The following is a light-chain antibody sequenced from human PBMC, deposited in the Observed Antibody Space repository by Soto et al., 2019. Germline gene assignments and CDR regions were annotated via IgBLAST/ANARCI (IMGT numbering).Light chain of an antibody. CDR2: GAS. J-gene: IGKJ1*01. CDR3: QQYGSSGT. Sequence: EIVLTQSPGTLSLSPGERATLSCRASQSVSKNYLAWYQQKPGQAPSLLIYGASNRATGIPDRFSGSASATDFTLTISRMEPEDFAVYYCQQYGSSGTFGQGTKVDIK. CDR1: QSVSKNY. V-gene: IGKV3-20*01.